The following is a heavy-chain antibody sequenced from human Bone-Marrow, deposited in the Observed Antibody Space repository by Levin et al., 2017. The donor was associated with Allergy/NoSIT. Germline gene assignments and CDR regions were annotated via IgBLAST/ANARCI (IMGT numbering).Heavy chain of an antibody. V-gene: IGHV3-7*01. CDR3: VRGRTAVDF. Sequence: GGSLRLSCVGSGFTFSRFSMSWIRQAPGKGLEWVACINEDGSERYYVGSVKGRFSISRDNTKNSSYLQMNSLTAEDTAIYYCVRGRTAVDFWGQGTTVTVSS. J-gene: IGHJ6*02. CDR2: INEDGSER. CDR1: GFTFSRFS.